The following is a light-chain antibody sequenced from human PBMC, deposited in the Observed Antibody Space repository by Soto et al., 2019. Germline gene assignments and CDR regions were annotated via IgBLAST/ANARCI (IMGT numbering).Light chain of an antibody. CDR1: QSISSSY. Sequence: EIVLTQSPGTLSLSPEERATLSCRASQSISSSYLAWYQQKPGQAPRLLIYGASSRATAIPDRFSGGGSGTDFTLTISSLEPLDFAVYYCQQFGTSPWTFGQGTKVEIK. CDR3: QQFGTSPWT. J-gene: IGKJ1*01. CDR2: GAS. V-gene: IGKV3-20*01.